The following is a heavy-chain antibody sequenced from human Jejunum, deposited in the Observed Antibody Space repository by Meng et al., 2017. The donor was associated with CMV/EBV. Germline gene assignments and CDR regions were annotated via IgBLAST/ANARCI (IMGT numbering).Heavy chain of an antibody. D-gene: IGHD3-16*01. CDR3: VVGHDSRKVAY. CDR1: GFTVTISH. J-gene: IGHJ4*02. V-gene: IGHV3-53*01. CDR2: ICNGDTT. Sequence: CAASGFTVTISHMNWVRQAPGKGLEWISVICNGDTTDYADSVRGRFTISRDSSRNTLYLQMNNLRADDTGIYYCVVGHDSRKVAYWGQGTLVTVSS.